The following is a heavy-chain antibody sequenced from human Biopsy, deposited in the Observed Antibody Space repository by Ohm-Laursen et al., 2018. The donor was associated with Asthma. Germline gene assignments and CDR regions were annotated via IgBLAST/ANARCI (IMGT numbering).Heavy chain of an antibody. J-gene: IGHJ3*02. CDR3: ARQSGQEYGDSIPFDT. CDR2: VSSDGHNK. CDR1: GFAFSQCG. V-gene: IGHV3-30*03. Sequence: SLRLSCAASGFAFSQCGMHWVRQGPGKGLEWVALVSSDGHNKYYEDSVKGRSTISRDNSRNRLYLQINSLTVEDSAVYFCARQSGQEYGDSIPFDTWGQGTKVAVSS. D-gene: IGHD3-22*01.